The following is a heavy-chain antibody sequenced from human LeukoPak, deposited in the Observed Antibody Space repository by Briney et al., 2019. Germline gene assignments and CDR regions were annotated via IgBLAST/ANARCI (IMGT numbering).Heavy chain of an antibody. CDR1: GGSFSGYY. D-gene: IGHD1-26*01. CDR2: INHSGST. Sequence: SETLSLTCAVYGGSFSGYYWSWIRQPPGKGLEWIGEINHSGSTNYNPSLKSRVTISVDTSKNQFSLKLSSVTAADTAVYYCARGPQYSFHYYYYMDVWGKGTTVTVSS. CDR3: ARGPQYSFHYYYYMDV. V-gene: IGHV4-34*01. J-gene: IGHJ6*03.